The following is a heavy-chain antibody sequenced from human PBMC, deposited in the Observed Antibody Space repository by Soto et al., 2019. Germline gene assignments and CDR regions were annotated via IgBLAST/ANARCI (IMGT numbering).Heavy chain of an antibody. V-gene: IGHV1-18*01. J-gene: IGHJ4*02. D-gene: IGHD2-2*01. CDR1: GYTFTSYG. Sequence: QVQLVQSGAEVKKPGASVKVSCKASGYTFTSYGISWVRQAPGQGLEWMGWTSAHNDNTNYAQKFQGRVTMTTDTSTSTAYMELWSLRSDDTAVYYCAREYCTSTSCYGPDYWGQGTLVIVSS. CDR2: TSAHNDNT. CDR3: AREYCTSTSCYGPDY.